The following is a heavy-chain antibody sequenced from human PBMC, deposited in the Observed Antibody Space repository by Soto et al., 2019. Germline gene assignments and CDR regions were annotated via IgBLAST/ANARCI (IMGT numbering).Heavy chain of an antibody. V-gene: IGHV1-2*02. CDR3: ARDRRIQLWLFDY. Sequence: SVKVSCKASGYTFTGYYMHWVRQAPGQGLEWMGWINPNSGGTNYAQKFQGRVTMTRDTSISTAYMELSRLRSDDTAVYYCARDRRIQLWLFDYWGQGTLVTVSS. D-gene: IGHD5-18*01. CDR2: INPNSGGT. CDR1: GYTFTGYY. J-gene: IGHJ4*02.